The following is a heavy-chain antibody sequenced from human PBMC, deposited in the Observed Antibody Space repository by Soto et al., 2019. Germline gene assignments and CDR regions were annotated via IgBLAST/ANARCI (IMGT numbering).Heavy chain of an antibody. CDR2: IYPGDSDT. CDR3: ARHYCSGGSCYRNGMDV. V-gene: IGHV5-51*01. D-gene: IGHD2-15*01. CDR1: GYSFTSYW. Sequence: GESLKISCKGSGYSFTSYWIGWVRQMPGKGLEWMGIIYPGDSDTRNSPSFQGQVTISADKSISTAYLQWSSLKASDTAMYYCARHYCSGGSCYRNGMDVWGQGTTVTVSS. J-gene: IGHJ6*02.